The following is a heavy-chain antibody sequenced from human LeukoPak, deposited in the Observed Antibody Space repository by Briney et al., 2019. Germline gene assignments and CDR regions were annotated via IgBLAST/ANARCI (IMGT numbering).Heavy chain of an antibody. CDR1: GFTFSSYA. Sequence: PGGSLRLSCAASGFTFSSYAMGWVRQAPGKGLEWVSAISGSGGSTYYADSVKGRFTISRDNSKNTLYLQMNSLRAEDTAVYYCAKTGAPYYYYMDVWGKGTTVTVSS. CDR3: AKTGAPYYYYMDV. V-gene: IGHV3-23*01. CDR2: ISGSGGST. D-gene: IGHD1-1*01. J-gene: IGHJ6*03.